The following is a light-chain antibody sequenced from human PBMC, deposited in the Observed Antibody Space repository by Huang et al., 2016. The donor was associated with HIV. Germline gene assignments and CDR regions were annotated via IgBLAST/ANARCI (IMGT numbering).Light chain of an antibody. V-gene: IGKV3-11*01. Sequence: EIVLTQSPATLSLSPGERATLSCRASQSVSSYLAWYQQNPGQAPRLLIYDASNRATGIPARFSGSGSGTDFTLTISSLEPEDFAVYYCQQRSNWRCTFGGGTKVEIK. J-gene: IGKJ4*01. CDR1: QSVSSY. CDR2: DAS. CDR3: QQRSNWRCT.